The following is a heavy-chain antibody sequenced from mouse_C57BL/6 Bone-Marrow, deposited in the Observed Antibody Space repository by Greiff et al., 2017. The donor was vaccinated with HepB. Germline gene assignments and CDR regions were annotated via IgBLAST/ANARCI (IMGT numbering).Heavy chain of an antibody. CDR3: ARDHYGSSYGYWYFDV. CDR1: GYTFTSYW. V-gene: IGHV1-69*01. Sequence: QVQLKQPGAELVMPGASVKLSCKASGYTFTSYWMHWVKQRPGQGLEWIGEIDPSDSYTNYNQKFKGKSTLTVDKSSSTAYMQLSSLTSEDSAVYYCARDHYGSSYGYWYFDVWGTGTTVTVSS. J-gene: IGHJ1*03. D-gene: IGHD1-1*01. CDR2: IDPSDSYT.